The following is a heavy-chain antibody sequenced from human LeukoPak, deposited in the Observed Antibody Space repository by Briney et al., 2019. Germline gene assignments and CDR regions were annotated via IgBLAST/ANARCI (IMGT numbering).Heavy chain of an antibody. Sequence: PGGSLRLSCAASGFTVNNNYMSWVRQAPGKGLEWVSIIYSGDITYYADSVKGRFTISRDNSKNTLYLQMNSLRAEDTAVYYCAKVAQKYSSGWYDYWGQGTLVTVSS. J-gene: IGHJ4*02. V-gene: IGHV3-53*01. D-gene: IGHD6-19*01. CDR1: GFTVNNNY. CDR3: AKVAQKYSSGWYDY. CDR2: IYSGDIT.